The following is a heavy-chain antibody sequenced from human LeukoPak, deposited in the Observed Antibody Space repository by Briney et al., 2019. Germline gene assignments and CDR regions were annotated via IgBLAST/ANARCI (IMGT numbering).Heavy chain of an antibody. J-gene: IGHJ4*02. Sequence: SETLSLTCTVSGGSISSSSYYWGWIRQPPGKGLEWIGSIYYSGSTYYNPSLKSRVTISVDTSKNQFSLKLSSVTAADTAVYYCARLSRRSGDYLVGSDYWGQGTLVTVSS. CDR3: ARLSRRSGDYLVGSDY. V-gene: IGHV4-39*01. CDR1: GGSISSSSYY. D-gene: IGHD3-22*01. CDR2: IYYSGST.